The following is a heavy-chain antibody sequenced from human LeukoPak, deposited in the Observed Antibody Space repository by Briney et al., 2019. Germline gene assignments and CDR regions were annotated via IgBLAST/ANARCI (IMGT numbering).Heavy chain of an antibody. CDR2: INPNSGGT. J-gene: IGHJ4*02. CDR3: ARGGYSYGFVVDY. D-gene: IGHD5-18*01. V-gene: IGHV1-2*06. CDR1: GYTFTGYY. Sequence: ASVKVSCKASGYTFTGYYMHWVRQAPGQGLEWMGRINPNSGGTNYAQKCQGRVTMTRDTSISTAYMELSRLRSDDTAVYYCARGGYSYGFVVDYWGQGTLVTVSS.